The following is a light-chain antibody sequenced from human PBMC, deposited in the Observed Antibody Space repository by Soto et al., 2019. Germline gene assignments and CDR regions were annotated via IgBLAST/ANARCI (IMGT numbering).Light chain of an antibody. V-gene: IGKV3-15*01. CDR2: RAS. J-gene: IGKJ5*01. Sequence: EIVMTQSPATLSVSPGESATLSCRASQNINSNLAWYQQKPGQAPRLLIYRASTMATGIPARFSGSGSGTEFTLTIGSLEPEDFALYYCQQRSNWITFGQGTRLEIK. CDR3: QQRSNWIT. CDR1: QNINSN.